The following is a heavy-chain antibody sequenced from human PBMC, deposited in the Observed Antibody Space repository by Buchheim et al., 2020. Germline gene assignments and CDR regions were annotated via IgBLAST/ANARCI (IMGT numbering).Heavy chain of an antibody. V-gene: IGHV3-21*01. CDR2: ISSRSSYI. Sequence: EVQLVESGGGLVKPGGSLRLSCAASGFTFSSYSMNWVRQAPGKGLEWVSSISSRSSYIYYAYSVKGRFTISRDNANNSLYLQMNRLRAEDTAVYYCAREVYLFDYWGQGTL. J-gene: IGHJ4*02. CDR1: GFTFSSYS. CDR3: AREVYLFDY. D-gene: IGHD1-14*01.